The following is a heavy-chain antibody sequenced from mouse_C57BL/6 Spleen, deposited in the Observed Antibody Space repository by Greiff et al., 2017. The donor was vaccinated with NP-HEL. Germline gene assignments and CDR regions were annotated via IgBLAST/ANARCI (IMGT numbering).Heavy chain of an antibody. CDR3: AISLGDYLDY. D-gene: IGHD3-1*01. CDR1: GYTFTSYW. V-gene: IGHV1-74*01. CDR2: IYPSNSDT. J-gene: IGHJ2*02. Sequence: QVQLQQSGAELVKPGASVKVSCKASGYTFTSYWMHWVKQRPGQGLEWIGRIYPSNSDTNYNQKFKGKATLTVDKSSSTAYMQLSSLTSEDSAVYDCAISLGDYLDYWGQGTSLTVSS.